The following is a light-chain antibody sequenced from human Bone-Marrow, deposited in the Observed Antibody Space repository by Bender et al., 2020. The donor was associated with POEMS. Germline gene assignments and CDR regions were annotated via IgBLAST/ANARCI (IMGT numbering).Light chain of an antibody. CDR1: VIDFANYNL. CDR3: QSYDNSLGGWV. Sequence: QSALTQPASLSGSPEQSITISCTGTVIDFANYNLVSWYQHNPGKAPKLIIYEGTKRPSGVPDRFSGSKSGTSASLAITGLQAEDEGDYYCQSYDNSLGGWVFGGGTKLTVL. J-gene: IGLJ3*02. V-gene: IGLV2-14*02. CDR2: EGT.